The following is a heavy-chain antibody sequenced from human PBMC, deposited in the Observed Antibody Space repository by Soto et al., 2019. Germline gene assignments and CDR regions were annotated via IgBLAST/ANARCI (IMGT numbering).Heavy chain of an antibody. Sequence: SQTLSLPCAISGDSVSSKSSACNFIRQSPSRGLEWLGRTYYRSKWYNEFAVSVKSRITVNPDTSKNQFSLQLSSVTPEDTAVYYCARTASVFDYWGQGTQVTVSS. V-gene: IGHV6-1*01. J-gene: IGHJ4*02. CDR2: TYYRSKWYN. CDR3: ARTASVFDY. CDR1: GDSVSSKSSA.